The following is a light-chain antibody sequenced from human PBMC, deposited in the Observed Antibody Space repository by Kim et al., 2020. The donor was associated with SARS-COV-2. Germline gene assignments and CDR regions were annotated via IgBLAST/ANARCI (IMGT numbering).Light chain of an antibody. CDR1: QSVSSSY. CDR3: QQDGSSPIYS. J-gene: IGKJ2*01. CDR2: GAS. V-gene: IGKV3-20*01. Sequence: EIVLTQSPGTLSLSPGERATLSCRASQSVSSSYLAWYQQKPGQAPRLLIYGASSRATGIPDRFSGSGSGTDFTLTISRLEPEDFAVYSCQQDGSSPIYSFGEGTKLE.